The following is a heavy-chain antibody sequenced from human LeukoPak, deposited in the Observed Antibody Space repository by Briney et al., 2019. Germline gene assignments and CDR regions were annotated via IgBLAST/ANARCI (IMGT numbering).Heavy chain of an antibody. Sequence: KPSETLSLTCTVSGDSTSSSYWSWIRQPPGKGLEWIGYISYSGSTSSNPSLRSRVTISVDTSKNQFSLRLTSVTAADTAMYYCARGGQLNWFDPWGQGTLVTVSS. CDR2: ISYSGST. V-gene: IGHV4-59*01. CDR3: ARGGQLNWFDP. CDR1: GDSTSSSY. J-gene: IGHJ5*02. D-gene: IGHD5-18*01.